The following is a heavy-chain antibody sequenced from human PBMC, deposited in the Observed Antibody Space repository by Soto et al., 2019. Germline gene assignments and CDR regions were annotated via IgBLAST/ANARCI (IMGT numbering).Heavy chain of an antibody. Sequence: ASVKVSCKASGYTFTSYSIHWVRQAPGQRLEWMGWINAGTGNAKSSQKFQGRVTITRDTSASTAYMELSSLRSEDTAVYYCARRGGSRTIDYWGQGTLVTVSS. CDR1: GYTFTSYS. V-gene: IGHV1-3*01. CDR2: INAGTGNA. J-gene: IGHJ4*02. D-gene: IGHD6-25*01. CDR3: ARRGGSRTIDY.